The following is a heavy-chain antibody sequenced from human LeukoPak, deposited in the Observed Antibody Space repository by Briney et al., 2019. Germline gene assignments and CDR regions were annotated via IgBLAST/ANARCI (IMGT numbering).Heavy chain of an antibody. CDR2: INHSGST. Sequence: SETLSLTCAVYGGSFSGYYWSWIRQPPGKGLEWIGEINHSGSTNYNPSLKSRVTISVDTSKNQFSLKLSSVTAADTAVYYCARDSTYSSGFHWGQGTLVTVSS. D-gene: IGHD3-22*01. J-gene: IGHJ4*02. CDR3: ARDSTYSSGFH. V-gene: IGHV4-34*01. CDR1: GGSFSGYY.